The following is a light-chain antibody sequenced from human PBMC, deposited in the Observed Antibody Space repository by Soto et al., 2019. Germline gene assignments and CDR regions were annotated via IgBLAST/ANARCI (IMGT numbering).Light chain of an antibody. J-gene: IGKJ4*01. CDR1: QSINSW. V-gene: IGKV1-5*01. CDR3: QQLESYPST. CDR2: AAS. Sequence: DIQITQSPSTLSASIGDRVTITCRASQSINSWLAWYQQKPGKAPQILIYAASTLQSGVPSRFSGSGSGTDFTLTISSLQPEDFATYYCQQLESYPSTFGGGTKVDIK.